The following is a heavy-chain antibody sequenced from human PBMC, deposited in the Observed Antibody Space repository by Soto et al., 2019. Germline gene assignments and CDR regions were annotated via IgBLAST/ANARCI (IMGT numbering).Heavy chain of an antibody. D-gene: IGHD3-3*01. V-gene: IGHV3-30*04. CDR3: ARDVGTQLDFWSTSGMDV. CDR1: GSTFSSDA. J-gene: IGHJ6*02. Sequence: LRLSCAASGSTFSSDAMHWVRQAPGKGLEWVAVIPYDGSNQYYADSVRGRFTISRDNSKNMLYLQMNSLRADDTAVYYCARDVGTQLDFWSTSGMDVWGQGTTVTVSS. CDR2: IPYDGSNQ.